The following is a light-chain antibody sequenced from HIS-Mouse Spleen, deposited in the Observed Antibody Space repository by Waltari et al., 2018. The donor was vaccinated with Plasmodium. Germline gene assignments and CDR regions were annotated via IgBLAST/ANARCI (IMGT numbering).Light chain of an antibody. CDR1: QSVSSN. Sequence: EIVLTQSPATLSVAPGDTATLSCRALQSVSSNLAWYQQKPGQAPRLLIYGASTRATGIPARFSGSGSGTEFTLTISSMQSEDFAVYYCQQYNNWPRGTFGQGTKVEIK. V-gene: IGKV3-15*01. CDR2: GAS. CDR3: QQYNNWPRGT. J-gene: IGKJ1*01.